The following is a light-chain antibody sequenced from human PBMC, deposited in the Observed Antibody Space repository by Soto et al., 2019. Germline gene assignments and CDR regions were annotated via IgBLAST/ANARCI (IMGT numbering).Light chain of an antibody. J-gene: IGKJ1*01. CDR1: QRVSSN. Sequence: EIVMTQSPVTLSVSPGERAALSCRASQRVSSNVAWYQQKPGQAPRLLIYGASTRATGIPARFSGSGSGTDFTLTISSLQPEDFATYYCQQSYSTPWTFGQGTKVDIK. V-gene: IGKV3-15*01. CDR2: GAS. CDR3: QQSYSTPWT.